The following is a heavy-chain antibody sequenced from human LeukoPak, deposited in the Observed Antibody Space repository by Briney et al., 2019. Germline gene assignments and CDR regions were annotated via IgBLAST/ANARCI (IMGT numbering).Heavy chain of an antibody. V-gene: IGHV3-21*01. J-gene: IGHJ4*02. D-gene: IGHD3-3*01. CDR1: GFTFSSYS. CDR2: ISSSSSYI. Sequence: PGGSLRLSCAASGFTFSSYSINWVRQAPGKGLEWVSSISSSSSYIYYADSVKGRFTISRDNAKNPLYLQMNSLRAEDTAVYYCARGPIYDFWSGYYNYFDYWGQGTLVTVSS. CDR3: ARGPIYDFWSGYYNYFDY.